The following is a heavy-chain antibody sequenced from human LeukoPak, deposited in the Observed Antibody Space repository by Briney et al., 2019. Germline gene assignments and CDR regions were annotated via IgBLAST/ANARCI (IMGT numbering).Heavy chain of an antibody. CDR2: IKEDGSEK. CDR3: ARVGEMAGFDY. CDR1: GFTFSSYW. J-gene: IGHJ4*02. V-gene: IGHV3-7*05. D-gene: IGHD5-24*01. Sequence: GGTLRLSCAASGFTFSSYWMSGVRQAPGKGLEGGTNIKEDGSEKYYVDSVKGRFTISRDNAKNSLYLQMNSLRAEDTAVYYCARVGEMAGFDYWGQGTLVTVSS.